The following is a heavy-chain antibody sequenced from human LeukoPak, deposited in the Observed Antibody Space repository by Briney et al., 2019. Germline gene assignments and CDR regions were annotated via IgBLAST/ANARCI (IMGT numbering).Heavy chain of an antibody. CDR1: GGSFSGYF. J-gene: IGHJ4*02. D-gene: IGHD6-13*01. CDR2: LTESGRT. Sequence: PSETLSLTCAVYGGSFSGYFWSWIRQPPGKGLEWIGELTESGRTSYNPSLKSRVTIAEDASKNQFSLKLSSVTAADTAVYYCARDFIAAASGRPDYWGQGTLVTVSS. CDR3: ARDFIAAASGRPDY. V-gene: IGHV4-34*01.